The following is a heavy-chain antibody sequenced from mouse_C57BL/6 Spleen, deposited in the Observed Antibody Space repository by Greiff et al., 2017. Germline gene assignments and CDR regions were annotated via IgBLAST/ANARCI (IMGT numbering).Heavy chain of an antibody. D-gene: IGHD1-1*01. CDR3: VRQGNYGSSYNAMDY. J-gene: IGHJ4*01. Sequence: EVKLMESGGGLVQPKGSLKLSCAASGFSFNTYAMNWVRQAPGKGLEWVARIRSKSNNYATYYADSVKDRFTISRDDSESMLYLQMNNLKTEDTAMYYCVRQGNYGSSYNAMDYWGQGTSVTVSS. CDR1: GFSFNTYA. V-gene: IGHV10-1*01. CDR2: IRSKSNNYAT.